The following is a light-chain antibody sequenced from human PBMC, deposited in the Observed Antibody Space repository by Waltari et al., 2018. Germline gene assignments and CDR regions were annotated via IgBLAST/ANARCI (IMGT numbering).Light chain of an antibody. CDR1: QGISSY. Sequence: AIRMTQSPSSFSASTGDRVTITCRASQGISSYLAWYQQKPGKAPKLLIYAASTLQSGVPSMFSGSGSGTDFTLTSSCLQSEDFATYYCRQYYSYPPWTFGQGTKVEIK. V-gene: IGKV1-8*01. CDR2: AAS. CDR3: RQYYSYPPWT. J-gene: IGKJ1*01.